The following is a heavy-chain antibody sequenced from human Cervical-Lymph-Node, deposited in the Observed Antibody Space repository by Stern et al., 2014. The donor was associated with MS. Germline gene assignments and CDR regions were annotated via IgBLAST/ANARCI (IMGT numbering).Heavy chain of an antibody. Sequence: VQLVESGGGVVQSGRSLRLSCATSGFTFGRHSMHWVRQAPGQGLECVAIISYDGSSLHYADSVKGRFTISRSNSNNTLFLQMNSLRVEDTAIYYCARPAAARYFDYWGQGSQVTVSS. D-gene: IGHD6-25*01. J-gene: IGHJ4*02. CDR1: GFTFGRHS. V-gene: IGHV3-30-3*01. CDR3: ARPAAARYFDY. CDR2: ISYDGSSL.